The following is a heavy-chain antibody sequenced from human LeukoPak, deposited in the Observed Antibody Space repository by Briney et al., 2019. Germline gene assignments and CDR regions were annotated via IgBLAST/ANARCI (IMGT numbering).Heavy chain of an antibody. CDR1: GFIFDDYA. Sequence: PGRSLRLSCAASGFIFDDYAMHWVRQAPGEGLEWVSGISWNSGDIGYADSVKGRLTISRGNAKNSLYLQMNSLRSEDTAFYYCAKDTGGSYRRGYLDFRGQGTLVTVSS. CDR2: ISWNSGDI. CDR3: AKDTGGSYRRGYLDF. J-gene: IGHJ4*02. D-gene: IGHD1-26*01. V-gene: IGHV3-9*01.